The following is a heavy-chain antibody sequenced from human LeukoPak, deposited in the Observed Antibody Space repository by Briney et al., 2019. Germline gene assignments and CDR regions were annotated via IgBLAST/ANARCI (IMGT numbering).Heavy chain of an antibody. CDR1: GYTFTGYY. V-gene: IGHV1-2*02. D-gene: IGHD6-13*01. Sequence: ASVTVSRTASGYTFTGYYMHWVRHAPGQGLEWMGWINPNSGGTNYAQKFQGRVTMTRDTSISTAYMELSRLRSDDTAVYYCARGVAAAGTSEGYYYYYMDVWGKGTTVTVSS. CDR2: INPNSGGT. CDR3: ARGVAAAGTSEGYYYYYMDV. J-gene: IGHJ6*03.